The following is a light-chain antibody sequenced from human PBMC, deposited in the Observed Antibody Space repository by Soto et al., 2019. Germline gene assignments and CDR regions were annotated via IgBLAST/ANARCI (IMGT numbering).Light chain of an antibody. CDR3: QQYTDWPLT. CDR1: QSVTSNY. V-gene: IGKV3-20*01. Sequence: IVLMQSPGTLSVSPGARATLSCKPSQSVTSNYLAWYQQKPGKAPRLLIYGISSRDTGVPGRFSGSGSGTDFTLTISRLEPEDFAVYYCQQYTDWPLTFGQGTKVDIK. CDR2: GIS. J-gene: IGKJ1*01.